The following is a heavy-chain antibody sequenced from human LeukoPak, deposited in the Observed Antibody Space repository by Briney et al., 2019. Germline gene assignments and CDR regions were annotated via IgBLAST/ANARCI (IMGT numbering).Heavy chain of an antibody. CDR1: GFTFDDYG. V-gene: IGHV3-20*04. CDR3: ARVYEATLDY. D-gene: IGHD3-16*01. CDR2: INWNGGSI. Sequence: GGSLRLSCAASGFTFDDYGMSWVRQAPGKGLEWVSGINWNGGSIGYADSVKGRFTISRDNAKNSLYLQMNSLRAEDTAVYYCARVYEATLDYWGQGTLVTVSS. J-gene: IGHJ4*02.